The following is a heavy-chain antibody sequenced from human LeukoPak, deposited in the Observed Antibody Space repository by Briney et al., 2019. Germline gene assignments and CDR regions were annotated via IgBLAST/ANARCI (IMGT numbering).Heavy chain of an antibody. V-gene: IGHV3-21*01. D-gene: IGHD5-18*01. CDR2: ISSSSSYI. Sequence: GGSLRLSCAASGFTFSSYAMNWVRQAPGKGLEWVSSISSSSSYIYYADSVKGRFTISRDNSKNTLYLQMNSLRAEDTAVYYCAKVELDTAYAFDIWGQGTMVTVSS. J-gene: IGHJ3*02. CDR3: AKVELDTAYAFDI. CDR1: GFTFSSYA.